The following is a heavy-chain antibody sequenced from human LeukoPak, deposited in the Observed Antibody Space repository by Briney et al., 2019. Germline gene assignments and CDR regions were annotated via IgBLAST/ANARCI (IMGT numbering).Heavy chain of an antibody. D-gene: IGHD2-2*03. CDR1: GGSISSSSYY. V-gene: IGHV4-39*07. CDR3: ARDGGLGHCSSTSCPGDGMDV. CDR2: ISYSGST. Sequence: SETLSLTCTVSGGSISSSSYYWGWIRQPPGKGLEWIGNISYSGSTYYNPSLKSRVTISVDTSKNQFSLKLSSVTAADTAVYYCARDGGLGHCSSTSCPGDGMDVWGQGTTVTVSS. J-gene: IGHJ6*02.